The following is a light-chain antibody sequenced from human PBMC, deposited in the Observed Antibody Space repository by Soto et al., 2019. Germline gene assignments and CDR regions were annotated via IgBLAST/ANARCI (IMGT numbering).Light chain of an antibody. J-gene: IGLJ2*01. CDR2: EVS. CDR1: SSDVGGYDY. Sequence: QSALTQPPSASGSPGQSVTISCTGTSSDVGGYDYVSWYQQHPGKAPKLMIHEVSKRPSGVPDRFSGSKSGNTASLTVSGIQAEDEADYYCSSYAGSNNVILGGGTKVTVL. V-gene: IGLV2-8*01. CDR3: SSYAGSNNVI.